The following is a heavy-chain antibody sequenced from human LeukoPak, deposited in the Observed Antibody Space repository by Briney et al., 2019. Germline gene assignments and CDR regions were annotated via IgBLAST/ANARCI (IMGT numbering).Heavy chain of an antibody. J-gene: IGHJ4*02. D-gene: IGHD3-10*01. CDR2: IYPRDSET. CDR3: ATRYGSGTYYPFDY. V-gene: IGHV5-51*01. CDR1: GYNFINYW. Sequence: GESLKISFKGAGYNFINYWIGWGRRVPGKGVGWMGIIYPRDSETRYRPSFQGQVTILVDKSINAAYLQWSSLKASDTAIYYCATRYGSGTYYPFDYWGQGTLVTVSS.